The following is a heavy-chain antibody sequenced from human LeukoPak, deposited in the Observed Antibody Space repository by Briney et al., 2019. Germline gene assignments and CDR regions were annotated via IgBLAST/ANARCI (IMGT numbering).Heavy chain of an antibody. J-gene: IGHJ4*02. CDR1: GFTFSSYG. D-gene: IGHD3-10*01. V-gene: IGHV3-30*03. Sequence: GGSLRLSCAASGFTFSSYGMHWVRQAPGKGLEWVAVISYDGNNKYYADSVKGRFTISRDNSKNSLYLQVNSLRAEDTAVYYCAMTRDMVRGVIPRPRFDYWGQGTLVTVSS. CDR3: AMTRDMVRGVIPRPRFDY. CDR2: ISYDGNNK.